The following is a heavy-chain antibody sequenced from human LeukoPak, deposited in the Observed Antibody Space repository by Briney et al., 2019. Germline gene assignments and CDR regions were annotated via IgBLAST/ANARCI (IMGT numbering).Heavy chain of an antibody. CDR1: GFTFSSYA. D-gene: IGHD3-16*01. CDR2: ISPNGVIT. V-gene: IGHV3-23*01. CDR3: AKDTNDDYLWGSHYPPDY. J-gene: IGHJ4*02. Sequence: PGGSLRLSCAASGFTFSSYAMTWVRQAPGKGLEWVSGISPNGVITYYADSVKGRFTISRDNSKGTVYLQMNSLRPKDTAVYYCAKDTNDDYLWGSHYPPDYWGQGTLVIVSS.